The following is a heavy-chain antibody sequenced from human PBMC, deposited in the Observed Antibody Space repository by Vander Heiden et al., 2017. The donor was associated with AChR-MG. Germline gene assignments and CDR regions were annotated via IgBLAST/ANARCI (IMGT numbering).Heavy chain of an antibody. V-gene: IGHV3-15*01. Sequence: EVQLVEPGGGMVKPGGSLRPSCADSGFTFRNARKRWVRQAPGKGLECVGHSKSKTDGGATDYAAPVNGRLTISRDYSKNTLYLQMNGLKTEDTAVYYCTTYDYDSLSQYWGQGTLVTVS. CDR1: GFTFRNAR. J-gene: IGHJ4*02. CDR2: SKSKTDGGAT. CDR3: TTYDYDSLSQY. D-gene: IGHD3-22*01.